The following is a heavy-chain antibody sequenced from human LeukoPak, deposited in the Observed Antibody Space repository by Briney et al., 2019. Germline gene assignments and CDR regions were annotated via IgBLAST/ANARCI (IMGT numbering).Heavy chain of an antibody. D-gene: IGHD3-10*01. CDR1: GGSISSSSYY. V-gene: IGHV4-39*01. Sequence: PSETLSLTRTVSGGSISSSSYYWGWIRQPPGKGLEWIGSIYYSGSTYYNPSLKSRVTISVDTSKNQFSLKLSSVTAADTAVYYCASAYYYGSGSYLNWFDPWGQGTLVTVSS. J-gene: IGHJ5*02. CDR3: ASAYYYGSGSYLNWFDP. CDR2: IYYSGST.